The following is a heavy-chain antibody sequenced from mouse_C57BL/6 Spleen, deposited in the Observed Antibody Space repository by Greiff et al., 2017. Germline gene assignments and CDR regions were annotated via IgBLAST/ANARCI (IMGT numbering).Heavy chain of an antibody. V-gene: IGHV1-69*01. Sequence: QVQLQQPGAELVMPGASVTLSCKASGYTFTSYWMHWVKQRPGQGLEWIGEIDPSDSYTNYNQQFKGKSTLTVDKSSSTAYMLLSSLTSEYAAVYYCARGLGPAWFAYWGQGTLGTVSA. CDR1: GYTFTSYW. J-gene: IGHJ3*01. CDR3: ARGLGPAWFAY. D-gene: IGHD4-1*01. CDR2: IDPSDSYT.